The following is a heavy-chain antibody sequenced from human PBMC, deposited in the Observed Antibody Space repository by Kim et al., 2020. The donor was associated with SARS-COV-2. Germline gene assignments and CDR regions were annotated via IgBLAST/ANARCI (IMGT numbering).Heavy chain of an antibody. Sequence: GGSLRLSCAASGFTFGDYVMHWVRQVPGKGLEWVSGISRNSGSIGYADSVKGRFTISRDNAKNSLYLQMNSLRAGDTALYYCAKAGPRSSSWESFDYWG. CDR2: ISRNSGSI. D-gene: IGHD6-13*01. CDR1: GFTFGDYV. CDR3: AKAGPRSSSWESFDY. V-gene: IGHV3-9*01. J-gene: IGHJ4*01.